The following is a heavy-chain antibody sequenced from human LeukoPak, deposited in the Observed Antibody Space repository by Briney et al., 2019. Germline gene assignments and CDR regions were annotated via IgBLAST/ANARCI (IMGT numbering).Heavy chain of an antibody. Sequence: SGTLSLTCAVSNGSITNNNWWNWVRQPPGKGLEWIGAIFHAGSTNYNPSLKSRVTISVDTSKNQFSLKLSSVTAADTAVYYCARHFWVNRIAARLGYFDYWGQGTLVTVSS. J-gene: IGHJ4*02. V-gene: IGHV4-4*02. D-gene: IGHD6-6*01. CDR2: IFHAGST. CDR1: NGSITNNNW. CDR3: ARHFWVNRIAARLGYFDY.